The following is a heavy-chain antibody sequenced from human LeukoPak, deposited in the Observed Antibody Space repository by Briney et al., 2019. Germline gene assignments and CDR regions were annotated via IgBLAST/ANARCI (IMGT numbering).Heavy chain of an antibody. CDR3: AKDSGGSSGWYYFDY. Sequence: PGGSLRLSCAASGFTFDDYAMHWVRQAPGKGLEWVSGISWNSGSIGYADSVKGRFTISRDDAKNSLNLQMNSLRAEDTALYYCAKDSGGSSGWYYFDYWGQGTLVTVSP. V-gene: IGHV3-9*01. J-gene: IGHJ4*02. D-gene: IGHD6-19*01. CDR1: GFTFDDYA. CDR2: ISWNSGSI.